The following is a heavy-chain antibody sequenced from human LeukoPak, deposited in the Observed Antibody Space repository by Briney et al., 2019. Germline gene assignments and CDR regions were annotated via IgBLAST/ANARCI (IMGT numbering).Heavy chain of an antibody. Sequence: GGSLRLSCAASGFTFSNYGMPWVRQVPGKGLEWVAVIWHDGSEKYYEDSVKGRFTISRDNSKNTLYLQMNSLRAEDTAVYHCARWSGFSFDYWGQGTLVTVSS. CDR3: ARWSGFSFDY. CDR1: GFTFSNYG. V-gene: IGHV3-33*01. CDR2: IWHDGSEK. D-gene: IGHD3-3*01. J-gene: IGHJ4*02.